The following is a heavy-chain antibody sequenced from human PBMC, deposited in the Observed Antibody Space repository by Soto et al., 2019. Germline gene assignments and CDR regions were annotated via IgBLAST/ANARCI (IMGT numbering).Heavy chain of an antibody. Sequence: QVQLQESGPGLVKPSGTLSLSCAVSGGSINSSNSWSWVRQPPGKGLEWIGEISDSGRSNYKPSLKSRVIMSVDKARNRFSLQLRSVTAADTAVYYCARVEAFGVLSYFYSWGQGALVTVSS. V-gene: IGHV4-4*02. J-gene: IGHJ4*02. CDR2: ISDSGRS. D-gene: IGHD2-8*01. CDR1: GGSINSSNS. CDR3: ARVEAFGVLSYFYS.